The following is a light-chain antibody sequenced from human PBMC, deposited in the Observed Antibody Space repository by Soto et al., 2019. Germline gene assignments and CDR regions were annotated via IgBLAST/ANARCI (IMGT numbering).Light chain of an antibody. CDR3: QQYYDWPIT. CDR2: DAS. Sequence: SVLTQSPGTLSLSPGERATLSCRASQSVSSYLAWYQQKPGQAPRLLIYDASNRATGIPDRFSGSGSGTDFTLTISGLEPEDFAVYYCQQYYDWPITFGQGTRLENK. J-gene: IGKJ5*01. CDR1: QSVSSY. V-gene: IGKV3-11*01.